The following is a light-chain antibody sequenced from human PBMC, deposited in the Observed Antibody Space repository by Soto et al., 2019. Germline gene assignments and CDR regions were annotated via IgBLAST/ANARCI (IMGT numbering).Light chain of an antibody. CDR2: SNN. Sequence: QSVLTQPPSASGTPGQRVTISCSGSSSNIGSNTVNCYQQLPGTAPKLLIYSNNQRPSGVPDRFSGSKSGTPASLAISGLQSEDEADYYCAAWDDSLNGPVFGGGTKLTVL. CDR1: SSNIGSNT. J-gene: IGLJ2*01. V-gene: IGLV1-44*01. CDR3: AAWDDSLNGPV.